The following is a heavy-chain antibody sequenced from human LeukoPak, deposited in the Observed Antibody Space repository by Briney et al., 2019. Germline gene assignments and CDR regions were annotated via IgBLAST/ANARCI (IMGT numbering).Heavy chain of an antibody. V-gene: IGHV1-18*04. Sequence: ASVKVSCKASGYTFTSYGISWVRQAPGQGLEWMGWISAYNGNTNYAQKLQGRVTMTTDTSTSTAYMELRSLRSDDTAVYYCARDIRIAVAGIEYFDYWSQGTLVTVSS. D-gene: IGHD6-19*01. CDR2: ISAYNGNT. J-gene: IGHJ4*02. CDR3: ARDIRIAVAGIEYFDY. CDR1: GYTFTSYG.